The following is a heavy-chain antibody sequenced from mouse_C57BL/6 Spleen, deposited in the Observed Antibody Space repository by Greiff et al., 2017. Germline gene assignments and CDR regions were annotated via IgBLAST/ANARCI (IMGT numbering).Heavy chain of an antibody. CDR3: ARYYYGSRADY. V-gene: IGHV1-52*01. D-gene: IGHD1-1*01. Sequence: VQLQQPGPELVRPGSSVKLSCKASGYTFTSYWMQWVKQRPIQGLEWIGNIDPYDSETHYNQQFKAKATLTVNNSSSTDYMQLSSLTSADSAVYYCARYYYGSRADYWGQGTTLTVSS. CDR2: IDPYDSET. CDR1: GYTFTSYW. J-gene: IGHJ2*01.